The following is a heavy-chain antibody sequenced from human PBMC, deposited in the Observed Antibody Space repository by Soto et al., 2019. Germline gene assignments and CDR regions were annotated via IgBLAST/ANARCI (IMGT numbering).Heavy chain of an antibody. Sequence: QITLKESGPTLVNPTQTLTLTCTFSGFSLTTAGVGVGWVRQPPGKALEWLALIYWDDDERYSPSLKSRLTITKAPSKNRVVRTMTNVDPVDTATYYCAHRSSRFSYVGFDYWGRGTLVTVSS. CDR2: IYWDDDE. V-gene: IGHV2-5*02. CDR1: GFSLTTAGVG. CDR3: AHRSSRFSYVGFDY. D-gene: IGHD3-16*01. J-gene: IGHJ4*02.